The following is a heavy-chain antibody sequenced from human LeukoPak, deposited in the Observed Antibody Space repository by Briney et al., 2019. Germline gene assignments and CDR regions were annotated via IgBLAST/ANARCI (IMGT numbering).Heavy chain of an antibody. CDR1: GFTFSSYS. CDR2: ISSGSSYI. Sequence: GGSLRLSCAASGFTFSSYSMNWIRQAPEKGLEWVSSISSGSSYIYYADSVKGRFTISRDNAKNSLYLQMNSLRAEDTAVYYCARWPYYYYYMDVWGKGTTVTVSS. V-gene: IGHV3-21*01. J-gene: IGHJ6*03. CDR3: ARWPYYYYYMDV.